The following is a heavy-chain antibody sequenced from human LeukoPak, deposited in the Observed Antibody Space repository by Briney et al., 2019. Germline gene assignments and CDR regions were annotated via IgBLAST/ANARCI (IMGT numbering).Heavy chain of an antibody. J-gene: IGHJ4*02. D-gene: IGHD5-24*01. CDR3: AKGIEMATIRGIDY. V-gene: IGHV3-9*01. CDR1: GITFDDYT. CDR2: ISWNSGSI. Sequence: GGSLRLSCAASGITFDDYTMHWVRQAPGKGLEWFSGISWNSGSIGYADSVKGRFTISRDNAKNSLYLQMNSLRAEDTALYYCAKGIEMATIRGIDYWGQGTLVTVSS.